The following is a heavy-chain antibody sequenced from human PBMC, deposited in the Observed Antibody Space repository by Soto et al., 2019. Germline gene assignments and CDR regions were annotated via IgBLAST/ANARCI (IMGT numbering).Heavy chain of an antibody. J-gene: IGHJ4*02. CDR1: GFTFRSYG. V-gene: IGHV3-33*01. D-gene: IGHD6-19*01. CDR2: IWYDGGSK. Sequence: QVQLVESGGGVVQPGRSLRLSCAVSGFTFRSYGMHWVRQPPGKGLGWVAVIWYDGGSKYHEDSVKGRFTISRDNSKNKLYLQMNSLRAEDTAVYYCARGEQWLDKKNYFDYWGQGTLVTVSA. CDR3: ARGEQWLDKKNYFDY.